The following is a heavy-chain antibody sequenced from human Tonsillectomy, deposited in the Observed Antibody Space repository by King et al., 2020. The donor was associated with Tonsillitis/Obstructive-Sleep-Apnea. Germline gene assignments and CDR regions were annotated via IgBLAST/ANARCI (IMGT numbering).Heavy chain of an antibody. CDR3: ARDPVVEQCVRADAFDI. CDR2: INHSGSP. J-gene: IGHJ3*02. CDR1: GESFSVYY. D-gene: IGHD6-19*01. Sequence: VQLQQWGAGLLKPSESLSLTCAVYGESFSVYYWSWIRKPPGKGLEWIGEINHSGSPNYNPTLKLRVTISLDTSKNQFSLKLRSVTAADTAVYYCARDPVVEQCVRADAFDIWGQGTMVTVSS. V-gene: IGHV4-34*01.